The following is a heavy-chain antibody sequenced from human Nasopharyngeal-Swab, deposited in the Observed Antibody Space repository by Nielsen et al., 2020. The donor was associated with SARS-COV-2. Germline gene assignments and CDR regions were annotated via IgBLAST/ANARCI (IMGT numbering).Heavy chain of an antibody. CDR3: ARGGSSLWWFDP. V-gene: IGHV3-7*01. J-gene: IGHJ5*02. CDR2: IKQDGSEK. Sequence: GEYLKIYCAASGFTFSSYWMSLGRQAPGKGLEWVANIKQDGSEKYYVDSVKGRFTISRDNAKNSLYLQMNSLRGEDTAVYYCARGGSSLWWFDPWGQGTLVTLSS. CDR1: GFTFSSYW. D-gene: IGHD3-10*01.